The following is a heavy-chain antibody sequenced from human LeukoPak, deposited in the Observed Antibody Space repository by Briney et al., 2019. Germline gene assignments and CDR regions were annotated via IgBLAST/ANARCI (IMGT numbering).Heavy chain of an antibody. J-gene: IGHJ3*02. V-gene: IGHV3-15*01. CDR2: IKRKPDGGAT. CDR3: TTNDAFDI. Sequence: GGSLRLSCAASGFTFSSYAMSWVRQAPGKGLEWVGRIKRKPDGGATDYAAPVKGRFTISRDDSKNTLYLQMNSLKTEDTAVYYCTTNDAFDIWGQGTMVIVSS. CDR1: GFTFSSYA.